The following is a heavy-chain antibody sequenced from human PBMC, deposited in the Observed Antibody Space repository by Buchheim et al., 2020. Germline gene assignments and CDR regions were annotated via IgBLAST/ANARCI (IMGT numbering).Heavy chain of an antibody. CDR1: GFTFNRFG. CDR2: ISGSGGST. J-gene: IGHJ4*02. D-gene: IGHD5-18*01. CDR3: AKSVGYSYGLVPY. V-gene: IGHV3-23*01. Sequence: VQLKESGGGVIQPGRSLRLSCIASGFTFNRFGMHWVRQAPGKGLEWVSAISGSGGSTYYADSVKGRFTISRDNSKNTLYLQMNSLRAEDTAVYYCAKSVGYSYGLVPYWGQGTL.